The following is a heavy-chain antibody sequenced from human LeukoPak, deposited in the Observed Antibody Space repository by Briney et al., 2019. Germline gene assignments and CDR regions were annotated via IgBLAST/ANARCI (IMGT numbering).Heavy chain of an antibody. CDR2: ISGSGGST. D-gene: IGHD4-17*01. CDR1: GFTFNNYG. J-gene: IGHJ6*02. Sequence: PGGSLRLSCAASGFTFNNYGMHYVRQAPGKGLEWVSAISGSGGSTYYADSVKGRFTISRDNSKNTLYLQMNSLRAEDTAVYYCAKVGRVTVTTIRNRYYYGMDVWGQGTTVTVSS. CDR3: AKVGRVTVTTIRNRYYYGMDV. V-gene: IGHV3-23*01.